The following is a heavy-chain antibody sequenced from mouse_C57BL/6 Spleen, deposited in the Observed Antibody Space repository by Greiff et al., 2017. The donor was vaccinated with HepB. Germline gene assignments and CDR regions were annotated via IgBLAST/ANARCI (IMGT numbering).Heavy chain of an antibody. D-gene: IGHD2-4*01. V-gene: IGHV3-6*01. CDR1: GYSITSGYY. J-gene: IGHJ3*01. CDR3: ARDEHDYDVRFAY. CDR2: ISYDGSN. Sequence: DVQLQESGPGLVKPSQSLSLTCSVTGYSITSGYYWNWIRQFPGNKLEWMGYISYDGSNNYNPSLKNRISITHDTSKNQFFLKLNSVTTEDTATYYCARDEHDYDVRFAYWGQGTLVTVSA.